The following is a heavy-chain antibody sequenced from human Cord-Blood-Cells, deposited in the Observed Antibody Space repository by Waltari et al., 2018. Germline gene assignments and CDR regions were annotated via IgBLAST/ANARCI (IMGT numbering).Heavy chain of an antibody. CDR2: IIPIFGTT. Sequence: QVHLVHSGAEVKKPVSSVKASCEASGGTYSSYAIRRLRQAPGQGLEWMGGIIPIFGTTNYAQKLQGRVTITADESTSTAYMELSSLRSEDTAVYYCARAPYCSGGSCYYYYYYGMDVWGQGTTVTVSS. V-gene: IGHV1-69*12. J-gene: IGHJ6*02. CDR1: GGTYSSYA. CDR3: ARAPYCSGGSCYYYYYYGMDV. D-gene: IGHD2-15*01.